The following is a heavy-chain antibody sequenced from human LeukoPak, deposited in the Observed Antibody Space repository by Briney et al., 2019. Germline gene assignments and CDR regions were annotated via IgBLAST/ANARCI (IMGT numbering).Heavy chain of an antibody. CDR1: GFTFSDYN. V-gene: IGHV3-11*01. D-gene: IGHD5-24*01. J-gene: IGHJ4*02. CDR2: ISRSGSTK. Sequence: GGSLRLSCAASGFTFSDYNMRWIRQAPGKGLEWVSSISRSGSTKYYADSVKGRFTISRDNSKNTLYLKMNSLRAEGTAIYYCAKSGSNRFDYWGQGTLVTVSS. CDR3: AKSGSNRFDY.